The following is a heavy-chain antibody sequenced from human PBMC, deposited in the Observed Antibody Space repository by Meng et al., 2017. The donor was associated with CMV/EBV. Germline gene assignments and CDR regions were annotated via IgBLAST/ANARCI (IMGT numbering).Heavy chain of an antibody. D-gene: IGHD6-13*01. CDR1: GGSIGTYH. CDR3: ARMGIAAAGVVDY. V-gene: IGHV4-59*12. Sequence: SETLSLTCSVSGGSIGTYHWSWIRQPPGKGLECIGYIYYSGSTNYNASLKSRVTISLDTPKNQFSLKLSSVTAADTAVYYCARMGIAAAGVVDYWGQGTLVTVSS. CDR2: IYYSGST. J-gene: IGHJ4*02.